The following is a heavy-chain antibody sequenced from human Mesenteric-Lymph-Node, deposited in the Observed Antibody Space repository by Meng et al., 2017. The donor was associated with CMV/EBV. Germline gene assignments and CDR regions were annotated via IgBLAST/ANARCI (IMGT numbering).Heavy chain of an antibody. CDR2: IYYTGKT. D-gene: IGHD2/OR15-2a*01. CDR1: GASLVIGGYS. CDR3: ARDLTSNENCFDP. J-gene: IGHJ5*02. Sequence: VSGASLVIGGYSWTWIRHVPGKGLEWIGYIYYTGKTYSNPSLESRVSMSVDTSKNQFSLDLRSVTAADTAVYYCARDLTSNENCFDPWGQGTLVTVSS. V-gene: IGHV4-31*02.